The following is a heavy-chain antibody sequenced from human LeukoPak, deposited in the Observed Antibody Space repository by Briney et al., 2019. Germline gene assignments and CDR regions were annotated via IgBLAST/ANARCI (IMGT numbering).Heavy chain of an antibody. CDR1: GYTFTSYY. J-gene: IGHJ6*03. D-gene: IGHD4-23*01. CDR2: INPSGGST. CDR3: ARDLSAGHKPILTPTYYYYMDV. Sequence: ASVKVSCKASGYTFTSYYMHWVRQAPGQGLEWMGIINPSGGSTSYAQKFQGRVTMTRDMSASTVYMELSSLRSEDTAVYYCARDLSAGHKPILTPTYYYYMDVWGKGTTVTVSS. V-gene: IGHV1-46*01.